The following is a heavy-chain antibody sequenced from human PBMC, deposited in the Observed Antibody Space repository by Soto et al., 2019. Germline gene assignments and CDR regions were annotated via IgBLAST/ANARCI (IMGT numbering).Heavy chain of an antibody. CDR3: ARERGSQTGTTID. J-gene: IGHJ4*02. D-gene: IGHD1-7*01. V-gene: IGHV4-34*01. Sequence: QVQLQQWGAGLLKPSETLSLTCAVYGGSFSGYYWSWIRQPPGKGLEWIGGINHSGSTNYNPSLKSRVTISVDTSKNQFSLKLSSVTAADTAVYYCARERGSQTGTTIDWGQGTLVTVSS. CDR1: GGSFSGYY. CDR2: INHSGST.